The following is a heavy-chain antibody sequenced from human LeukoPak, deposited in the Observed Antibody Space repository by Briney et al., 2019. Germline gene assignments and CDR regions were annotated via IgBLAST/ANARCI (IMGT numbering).Heavy chain of an antibody. Sequence: GGSLRLSCAASGFTFSSYALSWVRQAQGKGLEWVSAIGGDSVSTSYADSLKGRFTISRDDSKNTVYLQMNSLRAEDSAIYYCARECFTRVRDLHRQFDPWGQGTLVTVSS. CDR1: GFTFSSYA. CDR3: ARECFTRVRDLHRQFDP. J-gene: IGHJ5*02. CDR2: IGGDSVST. D-gene: IGHD2-2*01. V-gene: IGHV3-23*01.